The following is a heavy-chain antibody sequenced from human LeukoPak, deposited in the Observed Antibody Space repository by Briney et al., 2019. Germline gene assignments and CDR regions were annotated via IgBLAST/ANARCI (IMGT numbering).Heavy chain of an antibody. CDR2: INHSGGT. CDR3: ARGAWSGYIDY. J-gene: IGHJ4*02. V-gene: IGHV4-34*01. D-gene: IGHD3-3*01. Sequence: PSETLSLTCAVYGGSFSGYYWSWIRQPPGKGLEWIGEINHSGGTNYNPSLKSRVTISVDTSKNQFSLKLSSVTAADTAVYYCARGAWSGYIDYWGQGTLVTVSS. CDR1: GGSFSGYY.